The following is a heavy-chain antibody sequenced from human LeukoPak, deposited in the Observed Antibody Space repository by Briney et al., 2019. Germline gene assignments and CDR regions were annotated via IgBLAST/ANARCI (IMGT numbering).Heavy chain of an antibody. J-gene: IGHJ4*02. CDR1: GFTLSSYA. CDR2: ISGSGDST. V-gene: IGHV3-23*01. CDR3: AREILAPGKTHDY. Sequence: PGGSLRLSCAASGFTLSSYAMSWVRQAPGKGLEWVSAISGSGDSTYYADSVKGRFTISRDNAKNTLFLQMSSLRAEDTAVYFCAREILAPGKTHDYWGQGTLVTVSS.